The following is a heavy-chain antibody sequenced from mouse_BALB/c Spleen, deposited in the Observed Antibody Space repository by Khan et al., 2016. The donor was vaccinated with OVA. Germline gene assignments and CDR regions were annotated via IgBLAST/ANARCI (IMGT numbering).Heavy chain of an antibody. D-gene: IGHD2-14*01. CDR2: IWSGGGT. CDR1: GFSLTTYG. CDR3: ARNSYMYDFAY. Sequence: QVQLKQSGPGLVQPSQSLSITCTVSGFSLTTYGVHWVRQSPGKGLEWLGVIWSGGGTDYNADFISRLSISKDNSKSQVFFKMNSLQADDTAMYYCARNSYMYDFAYWGQGTLVTVSA. V-gene: IGHV2-2*01. J-gene: IGHJ3*01.